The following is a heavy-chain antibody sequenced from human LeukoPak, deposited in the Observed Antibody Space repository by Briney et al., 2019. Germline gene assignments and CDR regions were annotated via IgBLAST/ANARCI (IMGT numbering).Heavy chain of an antibody. D-gene: IGHD3-22*01. V-gene: IGHV1-2*06. CDR1: GYTFTGYY. CDR3: ARDYYYDSSGYYYFDY. Sequence: ASVKVSCKASGYTFTGYYMHWVRLAPGQGLEWMGRINPNSGGTNYAQKFQGRVTMTRDTSISTAYMELSRLRSDDTAVYYCARDYYYDSSGYYYFDYWGQGTLVTVSS. CDR2: INPNSGGT. J-gene: IGHJ4*02.